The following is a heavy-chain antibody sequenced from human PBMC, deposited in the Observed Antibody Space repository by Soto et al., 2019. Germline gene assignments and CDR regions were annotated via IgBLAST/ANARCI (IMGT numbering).Heavy chain of an antibody. J-gene: IGHJ3*02. V-gene: IGHV5-51*01. D-gene: IGHD1-1*01. CDR1: GYSFTSYW. CDR3: ARHGETGTLTDAFDI. Sequence: GESLKISCKGSGYSFTSYWIGWVRQMPGKGLEWMGIIYPGDSDTRYSPSFQGQVTISADKSISTAYLQWSSLKASDTAMYYCARHGETGTLTDAFDIWGQGTMVTVSS. CDR2: IYPGDSDT.